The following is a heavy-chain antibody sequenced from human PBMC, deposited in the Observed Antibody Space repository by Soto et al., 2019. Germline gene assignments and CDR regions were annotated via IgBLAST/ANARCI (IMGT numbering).Heavy chain of an antibody. V-gene: IGHV4-59*01. CDR2: IYYSGST. CDR3: ARNPCGGSGGSCYSGGYYYYYNGMDV. Sequence: PSETLSLTCTVSGGSISSYYWSWIRQPPGKGLEWIGYIYYSGSTNYNPSLKSRVTISVDTSKNQFSLKLSSVTAADTAVYYCARNPCGGSGGSCYSGGYYYYYNGMDVWGQRTTVTVSS. CDR1: GGSISSYY. D-gene: IGHD2-15*01. J-gene: IGHJ6*02.